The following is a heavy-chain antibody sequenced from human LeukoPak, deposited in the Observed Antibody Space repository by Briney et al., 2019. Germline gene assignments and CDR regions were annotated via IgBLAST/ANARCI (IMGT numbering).Heavy chain of an antibody. V-gene: IGHV3-48*04. D-gene: IGHD3-10*01. J-gene: IGHJ4*02. CDR1: GFTFSSYS. Sequence: GGSLRLSCAASGFTFSSYSMNWVRQAPGKGLEWVSYISSSSSTIYYADSVKGRFTISRDNAKNSLYLQMNSLRAEDTAVYYCARAPNSGSYYGYDYWGQGTLVTVSS. CDR2: ISSSSSTI. CDR3: ARAPNSGSYYGYDY.